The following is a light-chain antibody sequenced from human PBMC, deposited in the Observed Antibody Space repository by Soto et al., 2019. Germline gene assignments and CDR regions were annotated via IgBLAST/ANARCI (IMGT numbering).Light chain of an antibody. CDR1: QSVSSSY. CDR2: GAS. V-gene: IGKV3D-20*02. Sequence: IVLTQFPASLSLSPGERITLYCGASQSVSSSYLAWYQQKPGQAPRLLIYGASSRATGIPDRFSGSGSGTDFTLTISSLEPEDFAVYYCQQRSNWLITFGQGTRLEI. CDR3: QQRSNWLIT. J-gene: IGKJ5*01.